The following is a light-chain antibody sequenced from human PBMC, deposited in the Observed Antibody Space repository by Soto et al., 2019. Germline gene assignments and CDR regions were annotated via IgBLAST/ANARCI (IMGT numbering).Light chain of an antibody. Sequence: EIVMTQSPGTLSVSPGERVTLSCRASQSVGNNLAWHQQKPGQAPRLLIYGASNRATGIPDRFSGSGSGTDFTLTISRLEPEDSAVYYCQQYGTLITFGQGTRLEIK. CDR3: QQYGTLIT. CDR1: QSVGNN. V-gene: IGKV3-20*01. CDR2: GAS. J-gene: IGKJ5*01.